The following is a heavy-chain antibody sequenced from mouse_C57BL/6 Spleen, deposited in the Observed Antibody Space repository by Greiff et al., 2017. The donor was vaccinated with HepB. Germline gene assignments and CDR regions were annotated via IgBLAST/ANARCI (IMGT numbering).Heavy chain of an antibody. V-gene: IGHV1-81*01. CDR3: ARGDSSGYVPFAY. Sequence: QVQLQQSGAELARPGASVKLSCKASGYTFTSYGISWVKQRTGQGLEWIGEIYPRSGNTYYNEKFKGKATLTADKSSSTAYMALRSLTSEDSAVYFCARGDSSGYVPFAYWGQGTLVTVSA. D-gene: IGHD3-2*02. CDR1: GYTFTSYG. CDR2: IYPRSGNT. J-gene: IGHJ3*01.